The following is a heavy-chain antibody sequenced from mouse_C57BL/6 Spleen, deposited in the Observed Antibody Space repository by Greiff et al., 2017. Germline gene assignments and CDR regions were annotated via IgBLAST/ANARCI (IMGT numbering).Heavy chain of an antibody. D-gene: IGHD4-1*01. V-gene: IGHV1-82*01. CDR1: GYAFSSSW. CDR3: ARWSLGSFDY. J-gene: IGHJ2*01. Sequence: QVQLQQSGPELVKPGASVKISCKASGYAFSSSWMNWVKQRPGKGLEWIGRISPGDGDTNYNGKFKGKATLTADKSSSTAYMQLSSLTSEDAAVYFCARWSLGSFDYWGQGTTLTVSS. CDR2: ISPGDGDT.